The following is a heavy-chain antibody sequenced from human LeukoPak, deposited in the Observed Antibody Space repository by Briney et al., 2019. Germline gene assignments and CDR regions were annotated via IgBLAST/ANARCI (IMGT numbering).Heavy chain of an antibody. CDR2: IIPILGIA. D-gene: IGHD5-24*01. Sequence: SVKLSCQASGATFSSYSISWVRHPPGHGLEWMGTIIPILGIANYAQKFQGRVTITADKSTSTAYMELSSLRSEDTAVYYCARLGVEMATIERLSDPFDCWRQGALVSVPS. J-gene: IGHJ4*02. CDR1: GATFSSYS. CDR3: ARLGVEMATIERLSDPFDC. V-gene: IGHV1-69*02.